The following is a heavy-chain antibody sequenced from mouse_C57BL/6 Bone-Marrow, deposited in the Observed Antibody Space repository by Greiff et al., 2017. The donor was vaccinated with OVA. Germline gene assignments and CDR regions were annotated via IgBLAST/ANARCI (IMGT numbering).Heavy chain of an antibody. CDR2: INPNNGGT. CDR1: GYTFTDYN. V-gene: IGHV1-18*01. D-gene: IGHD2-3*01. Sequence: EVKLMESGPELVKPGASVKIPCKASGYTFTDYNMDWVKQSHGKSLEWIGDINPNNGGTIYNQKFKGKATLTVDKSSSTAYMELRSLTSEDTAVYYCARARWLLYFDYWGQGTTLTVSS. CDR3: ARARWLLYFDY. J-gene: IGHJ2*01.